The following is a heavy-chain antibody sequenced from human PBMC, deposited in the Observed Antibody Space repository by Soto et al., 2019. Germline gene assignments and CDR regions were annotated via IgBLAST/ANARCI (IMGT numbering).Heavy chain of an antibody. V-gene: IGHV4-34*01. CDR2: INYSGST. J-gene: IGHJ5*02. D-gene: IGHD3-3*01. CDR1: GGSFSGYY. CDR3: ARVGGTYDFWSGFFP. Sequence: PSETLSLTCAVYGGSFSGYYWSWIRQPPGKGLEWIGEINYSGSTNYNPSLKSRVTISVDTSKNQFSLKLSSVTAADTAVYYCARVGGTYDFWSGFFPWGQGTLVTVSS.